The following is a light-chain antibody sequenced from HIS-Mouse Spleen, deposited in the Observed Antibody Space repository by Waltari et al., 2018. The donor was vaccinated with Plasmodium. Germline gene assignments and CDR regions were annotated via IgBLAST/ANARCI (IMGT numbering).Light chain of an antibody. CDR2: AAS. J-gene: IGKJ1*01. Sequence: DIQMTQSPSSLSASVGDRVTITFRASQGISNYLAWYQQKPGKVPKLLIYAASTLQSGVPSRFSGSGSGTDVTLTISSLQPEDVATYDCQKYNSAPWTFGQGTKVEIK. V-gene: IGKV1-27*01. CDR3: QKYNSAPWT. CDR1: QGISNY.